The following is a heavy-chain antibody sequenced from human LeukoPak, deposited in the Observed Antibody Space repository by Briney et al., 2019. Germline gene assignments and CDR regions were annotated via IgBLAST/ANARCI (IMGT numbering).Heavy chain of an antibody. Sequence: GGSLRLSCAASGFTFSSYAMSWVRQAPGKGLEWVSAISGSGGSTYYADSVKGRFTISRDNSKNTLYLQMNSLRAKDTAVYYCAKDRGYYDSSGLDYWGQGTLVTVSS. CDR1: GFTFSSYA. J-gene: IGHJ4*02. D-gene: IGHD3-22*01. CDR2: ISGSGGST. V-gene: IGHV3-23*01. CDR3: AKDRGYYDSSGLDY.